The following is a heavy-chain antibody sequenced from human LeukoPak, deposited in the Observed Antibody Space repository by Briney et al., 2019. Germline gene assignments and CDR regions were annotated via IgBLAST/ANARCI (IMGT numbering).Heavy chain of an antibody. Sequence: GGSVTVSCKASGYTFTSYHMHWVRQAPGQGLEWMGIINPRGGGAAYAQTLQGRDTMTRDTSTRTVYMELSSLGSEDTAVYYCARVGFSDYTYNWFDPWGQGTLVTVSS. J-gene: IGHJ5*02. D-gene: IGHD3-10*01. V-gene: IGHV1-46*04. CDR1: GYTFTSYH. CDR3: ARVGFSDYTYNWFDP. CDR2: INPRGGGA.